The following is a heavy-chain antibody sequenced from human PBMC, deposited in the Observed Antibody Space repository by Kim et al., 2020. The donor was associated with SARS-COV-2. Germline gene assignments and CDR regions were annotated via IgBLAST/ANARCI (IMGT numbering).Heavy chain of an antibody. D-gene: IGHD2-15*01. V-gene: IGHV3-15*01. CDR3: STADRSILDY. J-gene: IGHJ4*02. Sequence: GGSLRLSCAASGFTFSNGWMSWVRRAPGRGLEWVGRIKSNIAGGTTDFAAPVKGRFAISRDDSKNTFYLLMNSLKTEDTAVYYCSTADRSILDYWGQGAL. CDR1: GFTFSNGW. CDR2: IKSNIAGGTT.